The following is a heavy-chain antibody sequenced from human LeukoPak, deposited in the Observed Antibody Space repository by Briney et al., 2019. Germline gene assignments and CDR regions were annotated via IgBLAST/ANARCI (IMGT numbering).Heavy chain of an antibody. CDR3: AQAQKRESGHRFQP. J-gene: IGHJ1*01. V-gene: IGHV3-23*01. Sequence: GGSLRLSCAASGFTFSSYSMNWVRQGPGEGLEWVSAISGTGGSAYYADSVKGRFTISRDNSKNTLYLEMNSLRADDTAVYYCAQAQKRESGHRFQPWGQGILVTVSS. CDR1: GFTFSSYS. CDR2: ISGTGGSA. D-gene: IGHD3-3*01.